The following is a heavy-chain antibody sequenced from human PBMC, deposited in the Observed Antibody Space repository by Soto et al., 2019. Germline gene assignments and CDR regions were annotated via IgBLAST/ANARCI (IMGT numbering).Heavy chain of an antibody. V-gene: IGHV3-23*01. CDR1: GFTFSVFS. CDR2: FRTGGDDATT. CDR3: AKKANSGPGSQYFDN. J-gene: IGHJ4*02. Sequence: EVQLLESGGGLVRPGGSLRFSFAASGFTFSVFSRSWVGKVPGRGLEWVPGFRTGGDDATTYYADSVKGRFTISRDNSKNMLFLQMNSLRAEDTAIYYCAKKANSGPGSQYFDNWGQGTLVTVSS. D-gene: IGHD3-10*01.